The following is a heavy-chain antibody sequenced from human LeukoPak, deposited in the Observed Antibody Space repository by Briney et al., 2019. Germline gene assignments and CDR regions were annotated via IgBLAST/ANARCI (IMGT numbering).Heavy chain of an antibody. V-gene: IGHV3-23*01. D-gene: IGHD1-26*01. Sequence: PGGSLRLSCAASGFTFSSYAMSWVRQAPGKGLEWVSAISGSGGSTYYADSVKGRFTISRDNSKNTLYLQMNSLRAEDTAVYYCAKVDTLELLRSCFDYWGQGNLVSVSS. CDR3: AKVDTLELLRSCFDY. J-gene: IGHJ4*02. CDR2: ISGSGGST. CDR1: GFTFSSYA.